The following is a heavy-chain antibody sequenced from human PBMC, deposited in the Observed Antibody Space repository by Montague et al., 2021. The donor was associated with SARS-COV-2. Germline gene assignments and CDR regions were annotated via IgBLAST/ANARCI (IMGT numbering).Heavy chain of an antibody. J-gene: IGHJ6*02. D-gene: IGHD5-12*01. Sequence: SLRLSCAASGFTFSSYAMHWVRQAPGKGLEWVAVISYDGSNKYYADSVKGRFTISRDNSKNTLYLQMNSLRAEDTAVYYYARDIGATSSLYYYYYGMDVWGQGTTVTVSS. CDR2: ISYDGSNK. V-gene: IGHV3-30-3*01. CDR1: GFTFSSYA. CDR3: ARDIGATSSLYYYYYGMDV.